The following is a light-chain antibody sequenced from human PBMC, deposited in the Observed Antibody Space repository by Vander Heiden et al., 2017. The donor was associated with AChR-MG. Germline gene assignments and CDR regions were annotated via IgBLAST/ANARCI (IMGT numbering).Light chain of an antibody. V-gene: IGLV3-19*01. J-gene: IGLJ3*02. Sequence: SSELTQHPAVSVALGPTVSITCQGDGLRRYYLSWYQQKPGQAPGLVCYANDSRPSRSGNTASLTITGVRAEDEADYYCGSRDNGDNHRWVFGGGTKLTVL. CDR2: AND. CDR1: GLRRYY. CDR3: GSRDNGDNHRWV.